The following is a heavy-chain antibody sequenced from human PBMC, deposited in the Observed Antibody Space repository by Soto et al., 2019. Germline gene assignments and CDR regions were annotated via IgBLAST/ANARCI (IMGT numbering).Heavy chain of an antibody. CDR1: GGTFSSYR. CDR2: IVPIYRTA. J-gene: IGHJ4*01. CDR3: ARDSGAKLCSS. Sequence: GASVKVSCKATGGTFSSYRINWVRQAPGQGLEWVGGIVPIYRTADYAQKFQGRVTITADESARTAYMELRSLKSQDTAVYYCARDSGAKLCSSWGHGTLVTVSS. D-gene: IGHD6-13*01. V-gene: IGHV1-69*13.